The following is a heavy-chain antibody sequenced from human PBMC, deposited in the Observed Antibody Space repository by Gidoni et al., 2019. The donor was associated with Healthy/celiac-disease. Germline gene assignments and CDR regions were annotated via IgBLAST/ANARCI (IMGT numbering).Heavy chain of an antibody. Sequence: EVQLLESGGGLVQPGGSLRLSCAASGFTFSSYAMSWVRQAPGKGLEWVSAISGSGGSTYYADAVKGRFTISRDKSKNTLYLQMNSLRAEDTAVYYCAKPYCSSTSCPHSAFDYWGQGTLVTVSS. J-gene: IGHJ4*02. CDR3: AKPYCSSTSCPHSAFDY. V-gene: IGHV3-23*01. D-gene: IGHD2-2*01. CDR1: GFTFSSYA. CDR2: ISGSGGST.